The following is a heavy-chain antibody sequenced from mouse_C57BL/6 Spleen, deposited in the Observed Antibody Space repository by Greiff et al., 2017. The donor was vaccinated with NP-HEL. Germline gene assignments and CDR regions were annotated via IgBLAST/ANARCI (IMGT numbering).Heavy chain of an antibody. D-gene: IGHD1-1*01. Sequence: VQLQQSGPELVKPGASVKISCKASGYSFTDYNMNWVKQSNGKSLEWIGVINTNYGTTSYNQKFKGKATLTVDQASSTAYLQLNSLTSEDSAVSYCATVYFRSSYENYWGQGTTLTVSS. CDR2: INTNYGTT. J-gene: IGHJ2*01. CDR1: GYSFTDYN. V-gene: IGHV1-39*01. CDR3: ATVYFRSSYENY.